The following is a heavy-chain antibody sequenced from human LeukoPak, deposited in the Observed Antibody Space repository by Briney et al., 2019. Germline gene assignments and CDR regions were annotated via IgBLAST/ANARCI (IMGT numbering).Heavy chain of an antibody. CDR1: SGSIFSSNW. D-gene: IGHD2-15*01. V-gene: IGHV4-4*02. Sequence: PSGTLSLTCAVSSGSIFSSNWWSWVRQPPGKGLEWIGQIFHSGSTYDNPSLKSRVTISVDTSKNQFSLKLSSLTAADTAVYYCARTACSGGTCYSQRGAFDIWGQGTMVTVSS. CDR2: IFHSGST. CDR3: ARTACSGGTCYSQRGAFDI. J-gene: IGHJ3*02.